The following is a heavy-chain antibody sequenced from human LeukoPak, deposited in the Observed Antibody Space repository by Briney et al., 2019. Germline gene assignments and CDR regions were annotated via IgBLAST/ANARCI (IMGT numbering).Heavy chain of an antibody. J-gene: IGHJ4*02. CDR2: IYYSGTV. V-gene: IGHV4-31*02. CDR3: ARLGMAASYFYDSSGDKFDY. CDR1: GGSMSSGGYY. Sequence: NPSETLSLTWSVSGGSMSSGGYYWSWIRQHPGTGLEWMGHIYYSGTVYYNPSLRSRVSISVDTCKNQFSLRLSSVTVADTAVYYCARLGMAASYFYDSSGDKFDYWGQGTLVTVSS. D-gene: IGHD3-22*01.